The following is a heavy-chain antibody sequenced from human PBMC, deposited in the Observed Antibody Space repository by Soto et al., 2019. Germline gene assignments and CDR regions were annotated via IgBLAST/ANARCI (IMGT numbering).Heavy chain of an antibody. D-gene: IGHD5-18*01. J-gene: IGHJ4*02. V-gene: IGHV3-7*04. CDR2: IKPDGGDR. CDR1: GFTFGNYW. CDR3: ARGHSTSCDY. Sequence: EVQLVESGGGLVQPGGSLRLSCEASGFTFGNYWMNWVRQTPGKGLEWVANIKPDGGDRYYVDSVKGRFTISRDNAKDSLYLQMSSLRGDDTAVYYCARGHSTSCDYWGQGTLVTVYS.